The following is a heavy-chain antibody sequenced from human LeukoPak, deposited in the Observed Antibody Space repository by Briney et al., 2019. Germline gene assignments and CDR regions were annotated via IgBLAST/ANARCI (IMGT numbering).Heavy chain of an antibody. CDR1: GFTFSSYS. V-gene: IGHV3-21*01. CDR3: ARVDIAAAGDFDY. D-gene: IGHD6-13*01. CDR2: ISSSSSYI. J-gene: IGHJ4*01. Sequence: SGGSLRLSCAASGFTFSSYSMNWVRQAPGKGLEWASSISSSSSYIYYADSVKGRFTISRDNAKNSLYLQMNSLRAEDTAVYYCARVDIAAAGDFDYWGQGTLVTVSS.